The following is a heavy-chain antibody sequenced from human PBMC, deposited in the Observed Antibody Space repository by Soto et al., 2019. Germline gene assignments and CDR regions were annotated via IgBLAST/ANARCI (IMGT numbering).Heavy chain of an antibody. CDR1: GFTFSNYG. CDR2: IKQDESEK. D-gene: IGHD3-22*01. Sequence: PGGSLRLSCAASGFTFSNYGRSWVRQAPGKGLEWVANIKQDESEKYYVDSVKGRFTISRDNAKNSLNLQMNSLRAEDTAVYFWARAWDIRGYYSGGGYWGQGTLVTVSS. CDR3: ARAWDIRGYYSGGGY. V-gene: IGHV3-7*01. J-gene: IGHJ4*02.